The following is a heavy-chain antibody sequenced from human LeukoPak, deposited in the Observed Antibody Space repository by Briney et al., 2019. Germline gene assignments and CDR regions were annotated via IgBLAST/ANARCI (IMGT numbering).Heavy chain of an antibody. D-gene: IGHD2-15*01. Sequence: GASVKLSCKASGGTFSSYAISWVRQAPGQGLEWMGGIIPIFGTANYAQKFQGRVTITTDESTSTAYMELSSLRSEDTAVYYCARGRRNCSGGSCYPLGSFDRWGQGRLLTV. V-gene: IGHV1-69*05. CDR3: ARGRRNCSGGSCYPLGSFDR. CDR2: IIPIFGTA. CDR1: GGTFSSYA. J-gene: IGHJ5*02.